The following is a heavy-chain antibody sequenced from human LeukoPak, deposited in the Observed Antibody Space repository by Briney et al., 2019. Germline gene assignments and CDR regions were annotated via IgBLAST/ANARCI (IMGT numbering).Heavy chain of an antibody. J-gene: IGHJ6*02. CDR2: ISSDGTNK. Sequence: GRSLRLSCAASGFIFSSYDMHWASQAPGKGLEWVALISSDGTNKYYADAGKGRFTISRDNSKNTLYLQMNSLRGEDTAVYYCVKVLVTYGVDVWGQGTTVTVSS. CDR3: VKVLVTYGVDV. D-gene: IGHD1-1*01. V-gene: IGHV3-30*18. CDR1: GFIFSSYD.